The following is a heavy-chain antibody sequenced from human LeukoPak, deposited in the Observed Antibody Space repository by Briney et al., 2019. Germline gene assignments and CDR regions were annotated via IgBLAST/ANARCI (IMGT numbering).Heavy chain of an antibody. CDR1: GGSISSSSYY. CDR2: IYYSGST. D-gene: IGHD3-22*01. CDR3: ARGWPHEIVVVITKYYFDY. J-gene: IGHJ4*02. V-gene: IGHV4-39*01. Sequence: SETLSLTCTVSGGSISSSSYYWGWIRQPPGKGLEWIGSIYYSGSTYYNPSLKSRVTISVDTSKNQFSLKLSSVTAADTAVYYCARGWPHEIVVVITKYYFDYWGQGTLVTVSS.